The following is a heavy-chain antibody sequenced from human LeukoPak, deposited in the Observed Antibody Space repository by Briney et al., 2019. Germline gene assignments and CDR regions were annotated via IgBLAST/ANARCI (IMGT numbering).Heavy chain of an antibody. CDR3: ARGPNAYYYDSSGYYYAEY. V-gene: IGHV4-59*01. Sequence: SETLSLTCTVSGGSISSNYWSWIRQPPGKGLEWIGYIYYSGSTNYNPSLKSRVTISVDTSKNQFSLKLSSVTAADTAVYYCARGPNAYYYDSSGYYYAEYWGQGTLVTVSS. D-gene: IGHD3-22*01. J-gene: IGHJ4*02. CDR2: IYYSGST. CDR1: GGSISSNY.